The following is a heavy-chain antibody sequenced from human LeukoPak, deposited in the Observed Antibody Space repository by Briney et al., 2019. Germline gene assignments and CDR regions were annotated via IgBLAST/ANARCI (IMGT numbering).Heavy chain of an antibody. V-gene: IGHV3-23*01. CDR2: ISGSGGST. Sequence: GGSLRLSCAASGFTFSSYAMSWVRQAPGKGLEWVSAISGSGGSTYYADFVKGRFTISRDNSKNTLYLQMNSLRAEDTAVYYCAKDRLLWFGDINNWFDPWGQGTLVTVSS. D-gene: IGHD3-10*01. J-gene: IGHJ5*02. CDR3: AKDRLLWFGDINNWFDP. CDR1: GFTFSSYA.